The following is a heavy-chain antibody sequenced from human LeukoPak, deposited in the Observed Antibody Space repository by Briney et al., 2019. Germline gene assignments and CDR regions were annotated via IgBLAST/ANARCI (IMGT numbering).Heavy chain of an antibody. J-gene: IGHJ6*03. D-gene: IGHD3-3*01. V-gene: IGHV1-69*05. CDR2: IMPLFGTA. CDR1: GGTFNNSA. Sequence: SVKVSCKTSGGTFNNSAISWVRQAPGQGLEWLGGIMPLFGTAGYAQKFQGRVTITKDESTSTAYMELSSLRSEDTAVYYCARGTSTIFGVATGRDYYYYYMDVWGKGTTVTVSS. CDR3: ARGTSTIFGVATGRDYYYYYMDV.